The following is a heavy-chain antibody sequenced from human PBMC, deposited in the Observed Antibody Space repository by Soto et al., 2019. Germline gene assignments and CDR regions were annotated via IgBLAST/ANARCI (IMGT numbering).Heavy chain of an antibody. V-gene: IGHV4-31*03. D-gene: IGHD1-1*01. CDR1: GGSISSGGYY. Sequence: PSETLSLTCTVSGGSISSGGYYWSWIRQHPGKGLEWIGYIYYSGSTYYNPSLKSRVTISVDTSKNQFSLKLSSVTAADTAVYYCARAENLDNWFDPWGQGTLVTVSS. CDR3: ARAENLDNWFDP. J-gene: IGHJ5*02. CDR2: IYYSGST.